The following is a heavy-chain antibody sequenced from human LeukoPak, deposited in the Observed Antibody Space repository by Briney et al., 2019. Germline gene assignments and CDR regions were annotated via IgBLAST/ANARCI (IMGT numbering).Heavy chain of an antibody. CDR1: GYTFTTYY. CDR2: INPSSGST. D-gene: IGHD3-10*01. V-gene: IGHV1-46*01. Sequence: GASVKVSCKASGYTFTTYYMHWVRQAPGQGLEWMGIINPSSGSTNYAQKFQGRVTMTRDTSTSTVYVELRSLRSEDTAAYYCARAEDYYGSGSYYFDYWGQGTLVTVSS. J-gene: IGHJ4*02. CDR3: ARAEDYYGSGSYYFDY.